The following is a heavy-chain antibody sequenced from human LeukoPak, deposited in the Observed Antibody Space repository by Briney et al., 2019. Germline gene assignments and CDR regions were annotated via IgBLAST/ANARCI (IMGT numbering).Heavy chain of an antibody. J-gene: IGHJ4*02. Sequence: GGSLRLSCAASGFTFTSFAMTWVRQAPGKGLEWASTISSSGGGTYHADSVKGRFTISRDNSKNTLYLQMNSLRAEDTAVYYCAKIPNYWGQGTLVTVSS. CDR1: GFTFTSFA. CDR3: AKIPNY. V-gene: IGHV3-23*01. CDR2: ISSSGGGT.